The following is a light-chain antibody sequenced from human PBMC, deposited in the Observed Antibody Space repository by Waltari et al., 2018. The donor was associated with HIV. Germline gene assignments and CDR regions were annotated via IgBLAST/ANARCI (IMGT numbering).Light chain of an antibody. V-gene: IGKV1-5*03. CDR3: QQYYNFPVT. Sequence: DIQMTQSPSTLSASIGDRVSFTCRASQNIGNWLAWYQQKPGKAPNLLISKASNLESRVPANFSGSGSGTHFTLTISGLRPDDFVSYYCQQYYNFPVTFGQGTKL. CDR1: QNIGNW. CDR2: KAS. J-gene: IGKJ2*01.